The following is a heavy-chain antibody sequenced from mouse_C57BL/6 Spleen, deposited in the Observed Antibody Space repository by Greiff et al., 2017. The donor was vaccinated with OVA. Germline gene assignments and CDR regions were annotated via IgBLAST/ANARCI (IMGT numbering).Heavy chain of an antibody. CDR3: ARQAEGYAMDY. J-gene: IGHJ4*01. Sequence: EVHLVESGGDLVKPGGSLKLSCAASGFTFSSYGMSWVRQTPDKRLEWVATISSGGSYTYYPDSVKGRFTISRDNAKNTLYLQMSSLKSEDTAMYYCARQAEGYAMDYWGQGTSVTVSS. D-gene: IGHD3-3*01. CDR2: ISSGGSYT. V-gene: IGHV5-6*01. CDR1: GFTFSSYG.